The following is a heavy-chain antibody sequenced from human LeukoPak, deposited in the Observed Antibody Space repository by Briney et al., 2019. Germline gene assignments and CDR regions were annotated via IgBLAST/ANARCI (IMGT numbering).Heavy chain of an antibody. J-gene: IGHJ6*03. CDR3: ARGGNSVDYYYYYMDA. V-gene: IGHV3-20*04. CDR2: INWNGGST. D-gene: IGHD4-23*01. CDR1: GFTFSSYS. Sequence: GGSLRLSCGASGFTFSSYSMNWVRQAPGKGLEWVSGINWNGGSTGYADSVKGRFTISRDNAKNSLYLQMNSLRAEDTALYYCARGGNSVDYYYYYMDARGKGTTVTVSS.